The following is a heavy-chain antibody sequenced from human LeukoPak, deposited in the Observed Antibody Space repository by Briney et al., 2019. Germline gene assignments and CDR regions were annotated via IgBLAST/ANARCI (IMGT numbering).Heavy chain of an antibody. CDR2: ISGSGGST. V-gene: IGHV3-23*01. Sequence: GGSLRLSCTVSGFTFDNYVMAWVRQAPGKGLEWVSAISGSGGSTYYADSVKGRFTISRDNSKNTLYLQMNSLRAEDTAVYYCAKGDWHYDFWSGEYYYYYMDVWGKGTTVTVSS. CDR1: GFTFDNYV. CDR3: AKGDWHYDFWSGEYYYYYMDV. J-gene: IGHJ6*03. D-gene: IGHD3-3*01.